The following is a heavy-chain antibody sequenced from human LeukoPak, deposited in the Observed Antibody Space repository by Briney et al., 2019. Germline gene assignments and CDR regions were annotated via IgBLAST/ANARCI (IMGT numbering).Heavy chain of an antibody. J-gene: IGHJ4*02. CDR1: GGSISGSSYY. D-gene: IGHD3-9*01. V-gene: IGHV4-39*01. Sequence: SETLSLTCTVSGGSISGSSYYWGWIRQPPGKGLEWIGSIYYSGSTYYNPSLKSRVTISVDTSKDQFSLKLSSVTAADTAVYYCARRRYFDWLSGYYFDYWGQGTLVTVSS. CDR3: ARRRYFDWLSGYYFDY. CDR2: IYYSGST.